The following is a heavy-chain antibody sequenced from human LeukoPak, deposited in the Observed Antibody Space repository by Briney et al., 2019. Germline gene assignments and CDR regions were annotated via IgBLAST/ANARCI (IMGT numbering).Heavy chain of an antibody. J-gene: IGHJ5*02. D-gene: IGHD2-15*01. Sequence: ASVKVSCKASGYTFTGYYMHWVRQAPGQGLEWMGGIIPIFGTANYAQKFQGRVTITADESTSTAYMELSSLRSEDTAVYYCALARDIVVVVAADNWFDPWGQGTLVTVSS. V-gene: IGHV1-69*13. CDR1: GYTFTGYY. CDR3: ALARDIVVVVAADNWFDP. CDR2: IIPIFGTA.